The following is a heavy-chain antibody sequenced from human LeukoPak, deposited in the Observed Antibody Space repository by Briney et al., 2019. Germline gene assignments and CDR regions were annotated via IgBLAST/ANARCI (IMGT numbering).Heavy chain of an antibody. CDR1: VYTLRSYA. CDR2: IIDSGGST. J-gene: IGHJ4*02. CDR3: AKGRGYSGYDFFDY. Sequence: PGGSLRLSCAASVYTLRSYATSWVRHAPGRGLEWVSAIIDSGGSTFYADSVKGRFTISRDNSKKTLYLKMNSLRAEETALYYCAKGRGYSGYDFFDYWGQGTLVTVSS. V-gene: IGHV3-23*01. D-gene: IGHD5-12*01.